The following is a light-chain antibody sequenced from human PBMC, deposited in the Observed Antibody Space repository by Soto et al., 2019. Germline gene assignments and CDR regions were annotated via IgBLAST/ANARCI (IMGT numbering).Light chain of an antibody. V-gene: IGKV1-12*01. CDR3: QQDHNWPLT. Sequence: DIQMTQSPSSVSASVGDRVTITCRATQGLSGSLAWYQQKPGKAPKLLISVTSRLQSGGPSRFSGSASGTDFTLTIYSLQPEYLATDYFQQDHNWPLTFGQGTRLEIK. CDR2: VTS. J-gene: IGKJ5*01. CDR1: QGLSGS.